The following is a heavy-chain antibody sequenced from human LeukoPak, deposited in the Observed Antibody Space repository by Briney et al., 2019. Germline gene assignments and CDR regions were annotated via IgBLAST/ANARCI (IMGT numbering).Heavy chain of an antibody. V-gene: IGHV3-30*04. Sequence: PGGSLRLSCAASGFTFSSYAMHWVRQAPGKGLEWVAVISYDGSNKYYADSVKGRFTISRDNSKNTLYLQMNSLRAEDTAVYYCARSPGFRGPLKYYFDYWGQGTLVTVSS. CDR1: GFTFSSYA. CDR2: ISYDGSNK. D-gene: IGHD3-10*01. J-gene: IGHJ4*02. CDR3: ARSPGFRGPLKYYFDY.